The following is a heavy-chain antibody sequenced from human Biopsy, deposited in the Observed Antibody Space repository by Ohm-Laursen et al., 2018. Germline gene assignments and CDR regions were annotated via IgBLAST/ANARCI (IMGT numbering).Heavy chain of an antibody. J-gene: IGHJ4*02. CDR1: GYKFTSYG. Sequence: ASVKVSCKVSGYKFTSYGVSWVRQAPGQGFEWMGWISGYNGNTNYAQKFQGRITMTIDAATSTGYMDLRSLKSDDTAVYYCARIAAAGWDDYWGQGTLVTVSS. D-gene: IGHD6-25*01. CDR2: ISGYNGNT. V-gene: IGHV1-18*01. CDR3: ARIAAAGWDDY.